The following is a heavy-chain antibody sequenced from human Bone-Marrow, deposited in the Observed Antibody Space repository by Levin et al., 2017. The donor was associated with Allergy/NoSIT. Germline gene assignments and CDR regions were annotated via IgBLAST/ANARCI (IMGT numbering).Heavy chain of an antibody. CDR2: MNPNSGNT. J-gene: IGHJ5*02. D-gene: IGHD2-15*01. CDR3: ARGLPQTWDIVVVVAATSVYNWFDP. Sequence: GESLKISCKASGYTFTSYDINWVRQATGQGLEWMGWMNPNSGNTGYAQKFQGRVTMTRNTSISTAYMELSSLRSEDTAVYYCARGLPQTWDIVVVVAATSVYNWFDPWGQGTLVTVSS. V-gene: IGHV1-8*01. CDR1: GYTFTSYD.